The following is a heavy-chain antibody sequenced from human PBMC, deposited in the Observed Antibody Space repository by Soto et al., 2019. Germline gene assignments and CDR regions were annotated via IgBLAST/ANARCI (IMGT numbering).Heavy chain of an antibody. D-gene: IGHD6-6*01. J-gene: IGHJ3*02. CDR2: ISYDGSNK. CDR3: AKGLSSFEYSSSCDAFDI. Sequence: ESVGGVVQPGRSLRLSCAASGFTFSRYGMHWVRQAPGKGLEWVAVISYDGSNKYYADSVKGRFTISRDNSKNTLYLQMNSLRAEDTAVYYCAKGLSSFEYSSSCDAFDISGQGTMVTVSS. V-gene: IGHV3-30*18. CDR1: GFTFSRYG.